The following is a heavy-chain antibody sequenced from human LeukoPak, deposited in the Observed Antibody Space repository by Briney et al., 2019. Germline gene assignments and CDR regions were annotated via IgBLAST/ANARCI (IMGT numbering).Heavy chain of an antibody. D-gene: IGHD1-26*01. CDR1: GFTFRSYA. Sequence: GGSLRLSCVASGFTFRSYAMSWVRQAPGKGLEWVSAIGTAGDTYYPGSVKGRFTISRENAKNSLYLQMNSLRAGDTAVYYCARGAIVGATTSWFDPRGQGTLVTVSS. V-gene: IGHV3-13*01. CDR2: IGTAGDT. J-gene: IGHJ5*02. CDR3: ARGAIVGATTSWFDP.